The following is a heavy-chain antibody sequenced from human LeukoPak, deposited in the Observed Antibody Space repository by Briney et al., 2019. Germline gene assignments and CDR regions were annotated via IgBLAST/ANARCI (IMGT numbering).Heavy chain of an antibody. Sequence: AESLTLSCAASGFTFSSYCMNWVRQPPGEGLEWVSSISSSSSYIYYADSVKGRFTISRDNAKNSMYLQMNSLRAADTAMYYCPRQQGVAGTWDFDYWGQGTLVTVSS. CDR2: ISSSSSYI. V-gene: IGHV3-21*01. CDR3: PRQQGVAGTWDFDY. D-gene: IGHD6-19*01. CDR1: GFTFSSYC. J-gene: IGHJ4*02.